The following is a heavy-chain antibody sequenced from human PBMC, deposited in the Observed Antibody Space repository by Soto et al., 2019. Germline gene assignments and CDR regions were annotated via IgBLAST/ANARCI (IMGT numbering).Heavy chain of an antibody. V-gene: IGHV4-34*01. D-gene: IGHD3-3*01. CDR1: GGSFSGYY. J-gene: IGHJ3*02. Sequence: SETLSLTCAVYGGSFSGYYWSWIRQPPGKGLEWIGEINHSGSTNYNPSLKSRVTISVDTSKNQFSLKLSSVTAADTAVYYCAREGVREWLLSDAFDIWGQGTMVTVSS. CDR3: AREGVREWLLSDAFDI. CDR2: INHSGST.